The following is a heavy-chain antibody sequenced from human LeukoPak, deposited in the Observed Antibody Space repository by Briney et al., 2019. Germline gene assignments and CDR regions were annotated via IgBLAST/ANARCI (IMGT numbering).Heavy chain of an antibody. CDR3: ARELGVCSGGSCDAYDL. V-gene: IGHV3-53*01. J-gene: IGHJ3*01. CDR1: GFTVSSNY. D-gene: IGHD2-15*01. Sequence: GGSLRLSCAASGFTVSSNYMSWVRQAPGKGLEWVSVIYSGGSTYYADSVRGRFTISRDNPRNSLYLQMNSLRAEDTALYYCARELGVCSGGSCDAYDLWGQGTMVTVSS. CDR2: IYSGGST.